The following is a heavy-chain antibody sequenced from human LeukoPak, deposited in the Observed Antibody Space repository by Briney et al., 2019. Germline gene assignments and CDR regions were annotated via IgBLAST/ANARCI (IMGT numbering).Heavy chain of an antibody. V-gene: IGHV3-30*14. CDR2: ISYDGSNK. D-gene: IGHD5-18*01. J-gene: IGHJ4*02. CDR1: GFTFSSYA. CDR3: VKSVFGYSYGYGDY. Sequence: GGSLRLSCAASGFTFSSYAMHWVRQAPGKGLEWVAVISYDGSNKYYADSVKGRFTISRDNSKNTLYLQMSSLRAEDTAVYYCVKSVFGYSYGYGDYWGQGTLVTVSS.